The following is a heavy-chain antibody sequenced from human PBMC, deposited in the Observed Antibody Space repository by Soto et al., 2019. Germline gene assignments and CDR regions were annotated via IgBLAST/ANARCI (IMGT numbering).Heavy chain of an antibody. CDR3: ARQGGHDIWSGSIGL. CDR2: VYKTGNT. D-gene: IGHD3-3*01. CDR1: GGSVSSATYY. Sequence: QLQLQLSGPGLVKPSETLSLICTVSGGSVSSATYYWAWIRQPPGKGLEYIGSVYKTGNTYYNPSLKIRVTMSIDTSNNQFSLKLTSVTAADTALYYCARQGGHDIWSGSIGLWDQGTLVTVSS. V-gene: IGHV4-39*01. J-gene: IGHJ4*02.